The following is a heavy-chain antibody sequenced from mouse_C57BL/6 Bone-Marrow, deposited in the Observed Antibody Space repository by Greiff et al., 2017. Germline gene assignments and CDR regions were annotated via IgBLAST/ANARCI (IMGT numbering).Heavy chain of an antibody. J-gene: IGHJ4*01. V-gene: IGHV2-4*01. CDR3: AVYGNYPLAMDY. D-gene: IGHD2-1*01. Sequence: QVQLQQSGPGLVQPSQSLSITCTVSGFSLTSYGVHWVRQPPGKGLEWLGVIWSGGSTAYNAAFISRLSISKDNSKGQVFFKMNSLQADDTAIYYCAVYGNYPLAMDYWGQGTSVTVSS. CDR2: IWSGGST. CDR1: GFSLTSYG.